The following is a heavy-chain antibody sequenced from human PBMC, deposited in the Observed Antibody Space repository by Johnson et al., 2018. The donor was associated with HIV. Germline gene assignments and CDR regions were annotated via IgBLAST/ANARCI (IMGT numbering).Heavy chain of an antibody. V-gene: IGHV3-7*01. Sequence: VQLVESGGALVQPGGSLRLSCAASGFTFSSYWMNWVRQAPGKGLQWVANIKQDGSEKYYVDSVKGRFTISRDNSKNTLYLQMNSLRAEDTAVYYCARDFGDYYDSSGISGAFDIWGQGTMVTVSS. CDR2: IKQDGSEK. D-gene: IGHD3-22*01. J-gene: IGHJ3*02. CDR1: GFTFSSYW. CDR3: ARDFGDYYDSSGISGAFDI.